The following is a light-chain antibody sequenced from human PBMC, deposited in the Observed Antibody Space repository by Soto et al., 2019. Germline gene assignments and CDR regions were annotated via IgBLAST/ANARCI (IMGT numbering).Light chain of an antibody. J-gene: IGKJ4*01. CDR1: QSVNIY. Sequence: EMVLTQAPGTLSVSPGERESLSGRASQSVNIYLAWYQQKPGQAPRLLIFGASYRATGIPARFSGRGSGTAFTLTLSTLQSEAFAVHFCHQFSNWPLTVGGGTKVDIK. CDR3: HQFSNWPLT. CDR2: GAS. V-gene: IGKV3D-15*01.